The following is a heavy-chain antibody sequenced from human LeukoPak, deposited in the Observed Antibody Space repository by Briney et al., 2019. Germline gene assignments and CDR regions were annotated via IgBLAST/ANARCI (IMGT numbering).Heavy chain of an antibody. J-gene: IGHJ4*02. D-gene: IGHD6-19*01. CDR3: ARESFRALAGYLDY. Sequence: GGSLRLSCAASGFTFSNYAMRWVRQAPGKGLEWVSGISGSVDTTYYADSEKGRFTISRDNSRNTLFLQMNSLRVEDTAVYFCARESFRALAGYLDYWGQGSLVIVSS. V-gene: IGHV3-23*01. CDR2: ISGSVDTT. CDR1: GFTFSNYA.